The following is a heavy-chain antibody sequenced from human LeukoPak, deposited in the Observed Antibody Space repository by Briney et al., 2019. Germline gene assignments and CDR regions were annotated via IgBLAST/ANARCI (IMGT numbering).Heavy chain of an antibody. V-gene: IGHV1-69*04. CDR2: IIPILGIA. Sequence: SVKVSCEASGGTFSSYAISWVRQAPGQGLEWMGRIIPILGIANYAQKFQGRVTITADKSTSTAYMELSSLRSEDTAVYYCARGSYPNWFDPWGQGTLVTVSS. D-gene: IGHD5-18*01. CDR1: GGTFSSYA. J-gene: IGHJ5*02. CDR3: ARGSYPNWFDP.